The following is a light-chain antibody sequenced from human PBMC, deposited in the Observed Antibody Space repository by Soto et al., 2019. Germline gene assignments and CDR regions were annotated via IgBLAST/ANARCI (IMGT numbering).Light chain of an antibody. CDR2: GAS. V-gene: IGKV3-20*01. Sequence: IVLTQSPDPLSLSPGERATLSCRASQSISSGYLAWYQQKPGQAPRLLMYGASGRATGFPDKFSGSGSGTDVTLTISRLEPEDSAVYYCQWQKYDDSPVYTFGQGTKLEI. J-gene: IGKJ2*01. CDR3: QWQKYDDSPVYT. CDR1: QSISSGY.